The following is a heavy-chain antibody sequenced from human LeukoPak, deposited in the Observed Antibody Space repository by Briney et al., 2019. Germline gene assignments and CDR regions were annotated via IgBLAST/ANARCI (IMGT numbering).Heavy chain of an antibody. J-gene: IGHJ6*02. CDR2: ISSNGGST. CDR3: AKGIVVVPAAIDASAYYYGMDV. V-gene: IGHV3-64*01. CDR1: GFTFSNYA. D-gene: IGHD2-2*01. Sequence: GGSLRLSCAASGFTFSNYATHWVRQAPGKGLEYVSAISSNGGSTYYANSVKGRFTISRDNSKNTLYLQMGSLRAEDMAVYYCAKGIVVVPAAIDASAYYYGMDVLGQGTTVTVSS.